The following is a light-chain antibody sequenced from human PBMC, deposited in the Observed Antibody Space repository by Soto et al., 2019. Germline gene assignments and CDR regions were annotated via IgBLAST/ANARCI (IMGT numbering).Light chain of an antibody. J-gene: IGKJ5*01. CDR2: PAS. V-gene: IGKV1-9*01. CDR3: QQVNDYPIT. Sequence: DIQMNQSPSSLSASGEDRVTIACRASQDIKSYLAWYQQKPGKAPKLLIYPASTLQSGVPSRFSGSGSGTEFTLTISSLQPEDFATYHCQQVNDYPITFGQGTRLEIK. CDR1: QDIKSY.